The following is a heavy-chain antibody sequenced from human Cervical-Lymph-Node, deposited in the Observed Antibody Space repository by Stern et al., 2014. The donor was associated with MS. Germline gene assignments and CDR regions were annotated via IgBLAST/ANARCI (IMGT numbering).Heavy chain of an antibody. CDR2: IYYSGTA. CDR1: GDSIRTYF. J-gene: IGHJ4*02. Sequence: QLQLQESGPGLLKPSETLSLTCTVSGDSIRTYFWTWIRQPPGKTLEWIGYIYYSGTANSNPSLKSRVTMSVDTSNKHFPLKLSSVTAADTAVYYCARKADWGDYFDYWGQGTLVTVSS. D-gene: IGHD7-27*01. CDR3: ARKADWGDYFDY. V-gene: IGHV4-59*08.